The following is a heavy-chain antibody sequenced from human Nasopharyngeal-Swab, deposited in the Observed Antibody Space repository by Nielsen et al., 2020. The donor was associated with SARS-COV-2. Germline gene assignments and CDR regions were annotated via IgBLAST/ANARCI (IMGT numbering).Heavy chain of an antibody. CDR3: ARDQLGDTAMVTLDY. V-gene: IGHV3-30*04. CDR2: ISYDGSNK. CDR1: GFTFSSYA. D-gene: IGHD5-18*01. J-gene: IGHJ4*02. Sequence: GGSLRLSCAASGFTFSSYAMPWVRQAPGKGLEWVAVISYDGSNKYYADSVKGRFTIPRDNSKNTLYLQMNSLRAEDTAVYYCARDQLGDTAMVTLDYWGQGTLVTVSS.